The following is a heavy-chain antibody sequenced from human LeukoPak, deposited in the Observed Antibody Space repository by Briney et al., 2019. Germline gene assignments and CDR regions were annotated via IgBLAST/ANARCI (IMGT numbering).Heavy chain of an antibody. D-gene: IGHD3-16*01. J-gene: IGHJ5*02. CDR2: IKEDESDV. V-gene: IGHV3-7*01. Sequence: HPGGSLRLSCATSGFTFSDSWMNWVRQAPGRGLEWVASIKEDESDVYYVDSVKGRFTISRDNAKNSLYLQMSSLRVEDTAVYYCGRGLDTAYRQVKPWGQGTLVTVSS. CDR1: GFTFSDSW. CDR3: GRGLDTAYRQVKP.